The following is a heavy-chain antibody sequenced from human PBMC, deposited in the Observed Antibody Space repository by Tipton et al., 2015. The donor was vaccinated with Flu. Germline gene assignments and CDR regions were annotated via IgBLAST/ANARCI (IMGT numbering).Heavy chain of an antibody. CDR3: ATYSSLYFDY. D-gene: IGHD5-18*01. J-gene: IGHJ4*02. CDR1: GGSISSYY. Sequence: TLSLTCTVSGGSISSYYWSWIRQPPGKGLEWIGYIYYSGSTNYNPSLKSRVTISVDTSKNQFSLKLSSVTAADTAVYYCATYSSLYFDYWGQGTLVTVSS. CDR2: IYYSGST. V-gene: IGHV4-59*08.